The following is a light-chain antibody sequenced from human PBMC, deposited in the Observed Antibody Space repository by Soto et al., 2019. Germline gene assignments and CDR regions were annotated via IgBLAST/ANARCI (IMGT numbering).Light chain of an antibody. CDR1: QSVSSSY. CDR3: QQRSNWPPIT. Sequence: EIVLTQSPGTLSLSPGERGTLSCRASQSVSSSYLAWYQQKPGQAPRLLIYDVSNRATGIPARFSGSGSGTDFTLTISSLEPEDFAVYYCQQRSNWPPITFGQGTRLEIK. CDR2: DVS. J-gene: IGKJ5*01. V-gene: IGKV3-11*01.